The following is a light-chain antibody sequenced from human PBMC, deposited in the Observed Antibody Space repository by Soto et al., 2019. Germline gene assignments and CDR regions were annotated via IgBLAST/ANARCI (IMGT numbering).Light chain of an antibody. J-gene: IGKJ5*01. CDR1: QSVSSSY. Sequence: EIGLTQSPGTLSLSPGERATLSCRASQSVSSSYLAWYQQKPGQAPRLLIYDASNRATGIPARFSGSGSGTDFTLTISRLEPEDFAVYYCQQRSNWPSITFGQGTRLEIK. CDR2: DAS. V-gene: IGKV3D-20*02. CDR3: QQRSNWPSIT.